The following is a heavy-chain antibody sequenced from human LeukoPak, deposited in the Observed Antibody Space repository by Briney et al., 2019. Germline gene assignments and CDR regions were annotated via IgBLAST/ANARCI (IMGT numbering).Heavy chain of an antibody. Sequence: SETLSLTCAVYGGSFTGYYWSWIRQPPGKGLEWIGEINHSGSTNYNPSLKSRVTISVDTSKNQFSLKLSSVTAADTAVYYCARGRGRHSSSWYYFYSSGQGTLVTVSS. D-gene: IGHD6-13*01. V-gene: IGHV4-34*01. CDR3: ARGRGRHSSSWYYFYS. J-gene: IGHJ4*02. CDR2: INHSGST. CDR1: GGSFTGYY.